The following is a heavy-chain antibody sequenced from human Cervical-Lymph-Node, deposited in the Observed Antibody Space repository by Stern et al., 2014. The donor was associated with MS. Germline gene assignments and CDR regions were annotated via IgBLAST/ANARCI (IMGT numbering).Heavy chain of an antibody. CDR3: ALGGFGHYFEY. D-gene: IGHD3-10*01. V-gene: IGHV1-69*01. CDR2: IIPIIGTA. Sequence: QVQLVQSGAEVQKPGSSVKVSCRASGGTFRSSDISWGRQAPGQGLEWMGGIIPIIGTANYAQKYQGRVTITADESTSTAYMELSSLRSEDTAIYYCALGGFGHYFEYWGQGTLVTVSS. J-gene: IGHJ4*02. CDR1: GGTFRSSD.